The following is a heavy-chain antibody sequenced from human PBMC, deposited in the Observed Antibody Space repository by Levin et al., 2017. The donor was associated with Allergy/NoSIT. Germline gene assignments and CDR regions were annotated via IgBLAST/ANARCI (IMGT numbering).Heavy chain of an antibody. CDR1: GYTFTGYY. J-gene: IGHJ4*02. CDR2: INPNSGGT. CDR3: ARVSAGYCSSTSCRSTDY. D-gene: IGHD2-2*01. Sequence: ASVKVSCKASGYTFTGYYMHWVRQAPGQGLEWMGWINPNSGGTNYAQKFQGRVTMTRDTSISTAYMELSRLRSDDTAVYYCARVSAGYCSSTSCRSTDYWGQGTLVTVSS. V-gene: IGHV1-2*02.